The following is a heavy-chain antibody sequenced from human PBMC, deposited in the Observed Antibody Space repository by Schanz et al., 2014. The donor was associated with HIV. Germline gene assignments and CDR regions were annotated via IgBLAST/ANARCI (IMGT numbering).Heavy chain of an antibody. CDR3: AKDRNHYDSRYRGKGNYYYYYGMDV. J-gene: IGHJ6*02. D-gene: IGHD3-22*01. CDR2: ISYDGSNK. V-gene: IGHV3-30*18. Sequence: VLLVESGGGFVQPGGSLRLSCATSGFPFAAYAMTWVRQAPGKGLEWVAVISYDGSNKKYADSVKGRFTISRDNSKNTLYLQMKSLRPEDTAVYYCAKDRNHYDSRYRGKGNYYYYYGMDVWGQGTTVTVSS. CDR1: GFPFAAYA.